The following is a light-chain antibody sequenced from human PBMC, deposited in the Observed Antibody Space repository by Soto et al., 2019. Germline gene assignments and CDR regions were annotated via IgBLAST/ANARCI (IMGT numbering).Light chain of an antibody. Sequence: QSALTQPASVSGSPGQSITISCTGARSDVGSYSLVSWYQQHPGKAPKLMVYEVSKRPSGVSNRFSGSKSGNTASLTISGLQAEDEADYYCCSDAGSSTYVFGSGTKLTVL. CDR2: EVS. CDR3: CSDAGSSTYV. CDR1: RSDVGSYSL. V-gene: IGLV2-23*02. J-gene: IGLJ1*01.